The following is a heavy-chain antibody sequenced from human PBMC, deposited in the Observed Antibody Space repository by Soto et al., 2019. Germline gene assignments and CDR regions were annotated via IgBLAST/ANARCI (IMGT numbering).Heavy chain of an antibody. CDR3: ARHHVRGRTIAGAAEF. D-gene: IGHD1-26*01. CDR2: INHSGNT. V-gene: IGHV4-34*01. J-gene: IGHJ4*02. CDR1: GGSLSGYY. Sequence: LSLTCAVYGGSLSGYYWSWIRQPPGKALEWIGEINHSGNTNYNPSLKTRVTISVDTSKNQLFLNLSSVTAADTAMYYCARHHVRGRTIAGAAEFWGQGTLVTVSS.